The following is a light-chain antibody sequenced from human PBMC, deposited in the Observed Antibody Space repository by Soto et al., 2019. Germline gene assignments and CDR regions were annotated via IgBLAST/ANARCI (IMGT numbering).Light chain of an antibody. CDR1: QSVNKW. CDR2: DAY. Sequence: DIQMTQSPSTLSASVGDRVTITCRASQSVNKWLAWFQQKPGKVPKLLIFDAYTLQTGVPSRFGGGGSGTEFTLTIRSLQPDDFATYYCQQYNSYSWTFGQGTKVDI. J-gene: IGKJ1*01. V-gene: IGKV1-5*01. CDR3: QQYNSYSWT.